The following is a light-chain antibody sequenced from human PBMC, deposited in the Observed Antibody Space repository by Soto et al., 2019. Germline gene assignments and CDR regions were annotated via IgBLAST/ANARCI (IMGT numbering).Light chain of an antibody. V-gene: IGKV1-33*01. CDR1: HDIRNY. J-gene: IGKJ2*01. Sequence: DIQLTQSPSSLSASVGDRVSITCQASHDIRNYLNWYQHKPGRAPKLLIYDTSNLETGVPTRFGGSASGTKFSFIITGLQPEDVATYYCQQYENLPYTFGQGTNLEI. CDR3: QQYENLPYT. CDR2: DTS.